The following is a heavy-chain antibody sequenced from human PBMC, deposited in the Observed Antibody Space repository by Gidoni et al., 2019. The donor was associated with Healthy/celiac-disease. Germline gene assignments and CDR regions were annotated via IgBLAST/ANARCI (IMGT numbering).Heavy chain of an antibody. D-gene: IGHD3-16*01. J-gene: IGHJ5*02. CDR1: GYTFTSYG. V-gene: IGHV1-18*01. Sequence: QVQLVQSGAEVKKPGASVKVSCQASGYTFTSYGISWVRQAPGQGLEWMGWISAYNGNTNYAQKLQGRVTMTTDTSTSTAYMELRSLRSDDTAVYYCARDRRNWGWGNWFDPWGQGTLVTVSS. CDR2: ISAYNGNT. CDR3: ARDRRNWGWGNWFDP.